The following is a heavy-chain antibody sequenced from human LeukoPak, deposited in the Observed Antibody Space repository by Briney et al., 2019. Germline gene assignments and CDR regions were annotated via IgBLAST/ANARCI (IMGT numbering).Heavy chain of an antibody. Sequence: SVKVSCKASGGTFNSYAISWVRQAPGQGLEWMGGIIPVFGTANYAQKFQGRVTITADESTSTAYMVLSSLRSEDTAVYYCARRLEDGCWFDPWGQGTLVTVSS. CDR2: IIPVFGTA. CDR3: ARRLEDGCWFDP. V-gene: IGHV1-69*13. J-gene: IGHJ5*02. CDR1: GGTFNSYA.